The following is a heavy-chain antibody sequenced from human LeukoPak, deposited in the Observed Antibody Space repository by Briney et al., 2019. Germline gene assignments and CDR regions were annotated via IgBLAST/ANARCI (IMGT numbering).Heavy chain of an antibody. D-gene: IGHD3-22*01. CDR1: GGSISSYY. CDR3: AREGYDSNIYYKADY. Sequence: SETLSLTCTVSGGSISSYYWSWIRQPPGKGLEWIGYISYSGSTSYNPSLKSRVTITLDTSKNQFSLKLSSVTAADTAAYYCAREGYDSNIYYKADYWGQGTLVTLSS. J-gene: IGHJ4*02. V-gene: IGHV4-59*01. CDR2: ISYSGST.